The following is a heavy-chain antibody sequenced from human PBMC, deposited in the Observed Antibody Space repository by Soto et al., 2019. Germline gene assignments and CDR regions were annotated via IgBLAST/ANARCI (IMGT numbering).Heavy chain of an antibody. V-gene: IGHV5-51*01. D-gene: IGHD3-3*01. J-gene: IGHJ3*02. CDR1: GYSFTSYW. CDR2: IYPGDSDT. CDR3: ARIIRYYYFLSGYYDPRNAFDI. Sequence: GESLNISCKGSGYSFTSYWIGWVRQMPGKGLEWMGIIYPGDSDTRYSPSFQGQVTISADKSISTAYLQWSSLKASDTAMYYCARIIRYYYFLSGYYDPRNAFDIWGQGTMVTVSS.